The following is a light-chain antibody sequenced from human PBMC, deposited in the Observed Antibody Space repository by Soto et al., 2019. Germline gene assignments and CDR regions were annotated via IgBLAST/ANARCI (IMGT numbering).Light chain of an antibody. V-gene: IGKV1-5*03. CDR2: KAS. CDR3: QQYNTYPRT. J-gene: IGKJ4*01. CDR1: QTISIW. Sequence: DIQMTQSPSTLSASVGDRVTITCRASQTISIWLAWYQQKPGKAPNLLIYKASSLESGVPSRFSGSGSGTEFTLTITSLQPDDVATYYCQQYNTYPRTFGGGTKVEI.